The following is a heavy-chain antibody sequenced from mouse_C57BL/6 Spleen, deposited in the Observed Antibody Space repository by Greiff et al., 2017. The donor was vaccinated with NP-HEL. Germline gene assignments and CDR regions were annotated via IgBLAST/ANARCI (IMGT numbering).Heavy chain of an antibody. CDR1: GYTFTDYY. J-gene: IGHJ4*01. V-gene: IGHV1-19*01. CDR3: ARGGVSGTDYYAMDY. CDR2: INPYNGGT. Sequence: DVQLQESGPVLVKPGASVKMSCKASGYTFTDYYMNWVKQSHGKSLEWIGVINPYNGGTSYNQKFKGKATLTVDKSSSTAYMELNSLTSEDSAVYYCARGGVSGTDYYAMDYWGQGTSVTVSS. D-gene: IGHD4-1*01.